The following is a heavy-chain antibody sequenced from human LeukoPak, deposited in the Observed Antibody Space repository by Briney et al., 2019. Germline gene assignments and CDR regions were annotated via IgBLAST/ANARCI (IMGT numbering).Heavy chain of an antibody. D-gene: IGHD3-10*01. Sequence: SETLSLTCTVSGYSISSGYYWGWIRQPPGKGLEWIGSIYHSGSTYYNPSLKSRVTISVDTSKNQFSLKLSSVTAADTAVYYCATLRQTGAHDAFDIWGQGTVVTVSS. CDR3: ATLRQTGAHDAFDI. J-gene: IGHJ3*02. CDR1: GYSISSGYY. V-gene: IGHV4-38-2*02. CDR2: IYHSGST.